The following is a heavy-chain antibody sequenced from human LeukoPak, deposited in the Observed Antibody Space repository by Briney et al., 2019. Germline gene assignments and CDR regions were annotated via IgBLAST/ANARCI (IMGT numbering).Heavy chain of an antibody. J-gene: IGHJ4*02. CDR2: ISSNGIST. V-gene: IGHV3-64*01. CDR3: ARRAPGFSSGWLDY. Sequence: SGGSLRLSCAASGFTFSSYAMHWVRQAPGKGLEYVSAISSNGISTFYANSVKGRFIVSRDNSKNTLYLQMGSLRAEDLAVYYCARRAPGFSSGWLDYWGQGTLVTVS. CDR1: GFTFSSYA. D-gene: IGHD6-19*01.